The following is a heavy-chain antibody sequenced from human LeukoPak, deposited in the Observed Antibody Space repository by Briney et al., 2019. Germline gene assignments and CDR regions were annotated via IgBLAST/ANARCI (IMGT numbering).Heavy chain of an antibody. CDR3: AADVSSTFPNWIDP. V-gene: IGHV4-31*03. Sequence: SQTLSLTCSVSGDSISSRTYYWTLIRQYPEKGLEWIGYIWNSGSTNYNPSLKSRVTVSVDTSKNQFSLTLTSVTAADTALYYCAADVSSTFPNWIDPWGQGIPVIVSS. D-gene: IGHD6-6*01. CDR1: GDSISSRTYY. CDR2: IWNSGST. J-gene: IGHJ5*02.